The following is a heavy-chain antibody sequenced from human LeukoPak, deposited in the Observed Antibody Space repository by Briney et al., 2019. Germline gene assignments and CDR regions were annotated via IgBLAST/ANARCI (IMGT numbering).Heavy chain of an antibody. CDR3: ARSYCGGDCLIDY. Sequence: ASVKVSCKASGYTLTDYHMHWLRPAPAQGLEWMGWINPNSGGTNYAQKFQGRVTMTRDTSISTAYMELSRLRSDDTAVYYCARSYCGGDCLIDYWGQGTLVTVSS. D-gene: IGHD2-21*02. V-gene: IGHV1-2*02. J-gene: IGHJ4*02. CDR2: INPNSGGT. CDR1: GYTLTDYH.